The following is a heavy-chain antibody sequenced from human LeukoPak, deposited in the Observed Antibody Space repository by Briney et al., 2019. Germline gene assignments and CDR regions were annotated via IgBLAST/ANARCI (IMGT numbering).Heavy chain of an antibody. J-gene: IGHJ3*02. CDR2: NSGST. D-gene: IGHD1-26*01. Sequence: ASETLSLTCTVSGDSIGSYFWSWIRQPPGKGLEWIGYNSGSTNYNPSLKSRVTILLDRSKNQFSLKLSSVTAADTAIYYCARGRGYGGNYLRSFDIWGQGTVVTVSS. CDR3: ARGRGYGGNYLRSFDI. CDR1: GDSIGSYF. V-gene: IGHV4-59*08.